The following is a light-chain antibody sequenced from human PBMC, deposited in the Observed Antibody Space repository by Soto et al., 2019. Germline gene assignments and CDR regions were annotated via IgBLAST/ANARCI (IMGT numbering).Light chain of an antibody. Sequence: DIQMTQSPSSLSASVGYRVTITCQASQDIGKNLNWFQQKPGKAPKLLIYDASKLETGVPLRFSGSGSGTDFTFTISSLQPEDIARYYCQQYDDLLSLTFGGGTKVEIK. CDR3: QQYDDLLSLT. CDR1: QDIGKN. V-gene: IGKV1-33*01. CDR2: DAS. J-gene: IGKJ4*01.